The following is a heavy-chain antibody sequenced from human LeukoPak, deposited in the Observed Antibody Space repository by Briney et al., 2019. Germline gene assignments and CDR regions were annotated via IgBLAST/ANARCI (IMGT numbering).Heavy chain of an antibody. D-gene: IGHD2-15*01. J-gene: IGHJ6*03. Sequence: SETLSLTCTVSGGSISSGSYYWSWIRQPAGKGLEWIGRIYTSGSTNYNPSLKSRVTISVDTSKNQFSLKLSSVTAADTAVYYCARGLAASRSYYYYYYMDVWGKGTTVTVSS. CDR1: GGSISSGSYY. V-gene: IGHV4-61*02. CDR2: IYTSGST. CDR3: ARGLAASRSYYYYYYMDV.